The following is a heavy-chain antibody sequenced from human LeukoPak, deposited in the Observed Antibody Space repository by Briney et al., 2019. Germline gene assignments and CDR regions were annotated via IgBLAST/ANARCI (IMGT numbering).Heavy chain of an antibody. CDR1: GFTFNSNW. CDR2: IKQDGSEK. V-gene: IGHV3-7*01. D-gene: IGHD3-22*01. Sequence: GGSLRLSCAASGFTFNSNWMSWVRQAPGKGLEWVANIKQDGSEKYYVDSVKGRFTISRDNAKNSLSLQMNSLRAEDTAVCYCARDKYYDRYFDSWGQGTLVTVSS. CDR3: ARDKYYDRYFDS. J-gene: IGHJ4*02.